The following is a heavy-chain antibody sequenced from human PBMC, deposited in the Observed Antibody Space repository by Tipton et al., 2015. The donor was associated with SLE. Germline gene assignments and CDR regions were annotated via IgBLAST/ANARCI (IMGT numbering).Heavy chain of an antibody. CDR3: ARRPDYFDH. CDR1: GGSITSHS. Sequence: TLSLTCTVSGGSITSHSWSLIRQPPGKGLEWIGYLFYGGHTDYNPSLESRVSISMNTSQNQFSLRLTSVTAADTAVYFCARRPDYFDHWGQGALVTVSS. J-gene: IGHJ4*02. CDR2: LFYGGHT. V-gene: IGHV4-59*11.